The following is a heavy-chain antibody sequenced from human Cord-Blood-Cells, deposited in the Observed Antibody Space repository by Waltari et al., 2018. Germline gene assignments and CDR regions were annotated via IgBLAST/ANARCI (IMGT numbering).Heavy chain of an antibody. J-gene: IGHJ4*02. Sequence: QVQLQESGPGPEQPSETLSLTCTASGGSLSSYYWTWSRQPTGKGLQWIGYIYYSGRTNYNPSLKSRVTISVDTSKNQFSLKRSSVTAADTAVYYCARVHDFWSGYYFDYWGQGTLVTVSS. CDR1: GGSLSSYY. V-gene: IGHV4-59*01. CDR3: ARVHDFWSGYYFDY. CDR2: IYYSGRT. D-gene: IGHD3-3*01.